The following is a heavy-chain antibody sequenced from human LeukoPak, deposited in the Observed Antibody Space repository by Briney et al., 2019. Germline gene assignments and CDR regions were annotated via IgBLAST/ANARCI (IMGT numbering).Heavy chain of an antibody. J-gene: IGHJ4*02. CDR3: ARGITGFDY. CDR2: INHSGST. V-gene: IGHV4-34*01. Sequence: SESLSLTCAVSGGSFSGYYWSWIRQPPGKGLEWIWEINHSGSTNYNPSLKSRVTISVDTSKNQFALKLSSVTAADTAVYYCARGITGFDYWGQGTLVTVSS. CDR1: GGSFSGYY. D-gene: IGHD2-8*02.